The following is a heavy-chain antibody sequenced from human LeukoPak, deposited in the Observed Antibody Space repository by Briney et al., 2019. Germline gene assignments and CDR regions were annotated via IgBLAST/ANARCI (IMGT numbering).Heavy chain of an antibody. Sequence: ASVKVSCKASGYTFTSYYMHWVRQAPGQGLEWMGIINPSGGDTSYAQKFQSRVTMTRDTSTSTVYMELSSLRSGDTAVYYCARETVMVRGVKRGLGYWGQGTLVTVSS. D-gene: IGHD3-10*01. J-gene: IGHJ4*02. CDR2: INPSGGDT. V-gene: IGHV1-46*01. CDR1: GYTFTSYY. CDR3: ARETVMVRGVKRGLGY.